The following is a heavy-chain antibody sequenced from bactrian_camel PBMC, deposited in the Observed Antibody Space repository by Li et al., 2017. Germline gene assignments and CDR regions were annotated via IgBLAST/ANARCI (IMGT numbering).Heavy chain of an antibody. D-gene: IGHD6*01. J-gene: IGHJ4*01. CDR1: GYTQSSHC. Sequence: QLVESGGGSVQAGGSLRLSCSISGYTQSSHCMGWFRQPTGKEREGVAGIWGDGRSAYYADSVKGRFTISLDNAKNTLYLQMNSLKPEDTAMYYCASGCLGYGSRWSLNAWKYWGQGTQVTVS. V-gene: IGHV3S31*01. CDR3: ASGCLGYGSRWSLNAWKY. CDR2: IWGDGRSA.